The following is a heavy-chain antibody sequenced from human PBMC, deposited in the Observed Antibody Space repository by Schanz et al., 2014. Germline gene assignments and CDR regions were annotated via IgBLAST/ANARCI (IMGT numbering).Heavy chain of an antibody. CDR2: INAGTGNT. CDR1: GYTFTDYP. CDR3: ASALTTWGGMDV. J-gene: IGHJ6*02. Sequence: QVQLVQSGAEVKKPGASVKVSCKTSGYTFTDYPINWVRQAPGQRLEWMGWINAGTGNTEYSQKFQGRVTITRDTLASTAYMEVSSLRSEDTAVYYCASALTTWGGMDVWGQGTTVTVSS. V-gene: IGHV1-3*01. D-gene: IGHD4-4*01.